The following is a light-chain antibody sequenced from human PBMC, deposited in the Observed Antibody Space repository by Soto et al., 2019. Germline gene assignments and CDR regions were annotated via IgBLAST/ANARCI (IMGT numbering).Light chain of an antibody. CDR2: KAS. V-gene: IGKV1-5*03. CDR3: QQYNSDSRT. CDR1: ESISNW. Sequence: GDRVIITCRASESISNWLAWYQQKPGKAPNLLIYKASSLKSGVPLRISGSGSGTEFTLTINSLQPDDFATYYCQQYNSDSRTFGQGTK. J-gene: IGKJ1*01.